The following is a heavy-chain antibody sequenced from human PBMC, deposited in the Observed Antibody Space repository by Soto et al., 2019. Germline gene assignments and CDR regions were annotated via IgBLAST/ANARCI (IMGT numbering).Heavy chain of an antibody. J-gene: IGHJ6*03. Sequence: SVKVSCKASGFTFTSSAMQWVRQARGQRLEWIGWIVVGSGNTNYAQKFQERVTITRDMSTSTAYMELSSLRSEDTAVYYCAAGALSVYYDFWSGYRDYYYYYMDVWGKGTTVTVSS. CDR3: AAGALSVYYDFWSGYRDYYYYYMDV. CDR2: IVVGSGNT. D-gene: IGHD3-3*01. V-gene: IGHV1-58*02. CDR1: GFTFTSSA.